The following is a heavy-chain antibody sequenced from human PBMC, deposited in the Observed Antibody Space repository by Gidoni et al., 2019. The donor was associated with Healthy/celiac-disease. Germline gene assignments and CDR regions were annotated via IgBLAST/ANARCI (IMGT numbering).Heavy chain of an antibody. CDR3: ARARGSYPLDY. CDR2: INPHSGGT. Sequence: QVQLGQSGAEVKKPGASETVSCKASGYTCTGYYMHWVRQAPGQGLEWMGRINPHSGGTNYAQKFQCRVTMTRDTSISTAYMELSRLRSDDTAVYYCARARGSYPLDYWGQGTLVTVSS. CDR1: GYTCTGYY. D-gene: IGHD1-26*01. V-gene: IGHV1-2*06. J-gene: IGHJ4*02.